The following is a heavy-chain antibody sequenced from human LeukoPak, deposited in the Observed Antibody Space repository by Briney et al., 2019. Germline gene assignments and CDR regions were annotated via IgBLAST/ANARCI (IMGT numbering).Heavy chain of an antibody. CDR1: GYTFIVYN. J-gene: IGHJ4*02. D-gene: IGHD6-13*01. Sequence: ASVKVSCRASGYTFIVYNITWVRQAPGQGLEWMGWISTYNGNTDYAQNLQDRVTMTTDTSTSTAYMELRTLRSDDTAVYYCAVRNRSSWSPFDFWGQGTLVTVSS. CDR2: ISTYNGNT. V-gene: IGHV1-18*01. CDR3: AVRNRSSWSPFDF.